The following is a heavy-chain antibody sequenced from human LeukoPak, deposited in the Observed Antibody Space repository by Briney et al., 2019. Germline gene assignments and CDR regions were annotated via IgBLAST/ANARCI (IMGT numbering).Heavy chain of an antibody. J-gene: IGHJ6*03. CDR3: ARGGTGGRLGYYYYYYYMDV. D-gene: IGHD3-16*01. CDR2: IYYSGST. V-gene: IGHV4-59*01. CDR1: GGSISSYY. Sequence: PSETLSLTCTVSGGSISSYYWSWIRQPPGKGLEWIGYIYYSGSTNYNPSLKSRVTISVDTSKNQFSLKLSSVTAADTAVYYCARGGTGGRLGYYYYYYYMDVWGKGTTVTVSS.